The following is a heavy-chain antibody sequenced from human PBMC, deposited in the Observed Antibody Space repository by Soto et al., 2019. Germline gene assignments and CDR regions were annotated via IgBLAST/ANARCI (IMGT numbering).Heavy chain of an antibody. CDR3: ARGAVTNNYYYYGLDV. J-gene: IGHJ6*02. Sequence: GGSLRLSSAAFGFTFSAYAMHWVLQGTVKGLEWVALISYDGSSKNSADSVKGLFTISRDNSKNTLYLQMNSLRDEDTAVYYCARGAVTNNYYYYGLDVWGRGTTVTVSS. CDR1: GFTFSAYA. V-gene: IGHV3-30-3*01. CDR2: ISYDGSSK. D-gene: IGHD4-17*01.